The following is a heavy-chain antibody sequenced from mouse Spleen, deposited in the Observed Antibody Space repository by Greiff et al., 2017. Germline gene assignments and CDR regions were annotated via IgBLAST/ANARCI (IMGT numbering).Heavy chain of an antibody. D-gene: IGHD2-14*01. J-gene: IGHJ4*01. CDR1: GYTFTDYE. CDR2: IDPETGGT. V-gene: IGHV1-15*01. Sequence: QVQLQQSGAELVRPGASVTLSCKASGYTFTDYEMHWVKQTPVHGLEWIGAIDPETGGTAYNQKFKGKATLTADKSSSTAYMELRSLTSEDSAVYYCTRGQYEAMDYWGQGTSVTVSS. CDR3: TRGQYEAMDY.